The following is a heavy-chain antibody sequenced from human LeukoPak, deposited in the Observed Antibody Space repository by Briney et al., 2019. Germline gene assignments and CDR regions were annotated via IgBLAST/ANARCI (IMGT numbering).Heavy chain of an antibody. CDR2: IKKDGSEK. CDR3: ARDRREDFWSGYWADY. V-gene: IGHV3-7*01. Sequence: GGSLRLSCAASGFTFSSYWMSWVRQAPGKGLEWVANIKKDGSEKYYVDSVKGRFTISRDNAKSSLYLQMNSLRAEDTAVYYCARDRREDFWSGYWADYWGQGTLVTVSS. J-gene: IGHJ4*02. D-gene: IGHD3-3*01. CDR1: GFTFSSYW.